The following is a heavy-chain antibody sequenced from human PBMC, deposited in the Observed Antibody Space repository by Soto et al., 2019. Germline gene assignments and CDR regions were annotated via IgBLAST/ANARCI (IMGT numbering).Heavy chain of an antibody. CDR3: ARDPIPVAGS. CDR2: IYSGGST. D-gene: IGHD6-19*01. V-gene: IGHV3-66*01. CDR1: GFTFSSNY. Sequence: EVQLVESGGGLVQPGGSLRLSCAASGFTFSSNYMSWVRQAPGKGLEWVSVIYSGGSTYYADYVKGSFTISRDNSKNTLYLQMNSLRAEDTAVYYCARDPIPVAGSWGQGTLVTVSS. J-gene: IGHJ5*02.